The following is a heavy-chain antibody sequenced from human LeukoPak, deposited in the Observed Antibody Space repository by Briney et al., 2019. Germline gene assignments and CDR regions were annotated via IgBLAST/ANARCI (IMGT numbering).Heavy chain of an antibody. Sequence: SETLSLTCTVSGGSISSYYLSWIRQPPGKGLEWIGYIYYSGSANYNPSLKSRVTISIHTSKNQFSLLLSSVTAADTDVYYGARVKQLMRGYYFDYWGQGTLVTVSS. CDR2: IYYSGSA. CDR1: GGSISSYY. CDR3: ARVKQLMRGYYFDY. J-gene: IGHJ4*02. D-gene: IGHD6-13*01. V-gene: IGHV4-59*01.